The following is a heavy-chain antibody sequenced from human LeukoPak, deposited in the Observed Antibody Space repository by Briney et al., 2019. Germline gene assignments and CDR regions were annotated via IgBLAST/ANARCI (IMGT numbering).Heavy chain of an antibody. Sequence: ASVKVSCKASGYTFTGYYMHWVRQAPGQGLEWMGWINPNSGGTNYAQKFQGGVTMTRDTSISTAYMELSRLRSDDTAVYYCATLNTPLYYFDYWGQGTLVTVSS. V-gene: IGHV1-2*02. CDR1: GYTFTGYY. D-gene: IGHD2-2*02. CDR3: ATLNTPLYYFDY. J-gene: IGHJ4*02. CDR2: INPNSGGT.